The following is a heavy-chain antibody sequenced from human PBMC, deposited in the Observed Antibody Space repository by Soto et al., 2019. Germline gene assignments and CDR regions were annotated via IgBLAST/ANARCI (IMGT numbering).Heavy chain of an antibody. D-gene: IGHD5-18*01. CDR3: ARGKEELWLYYYYYYGMDV. Sequence: GASVKVSCKASGYTFTSYGISWVRQAPGQGLEWMGWISAYNGNTNYAQKLQGRVTMTTDTSTSTAYMELRSLRSDDTAVYYCARGKEELWLYYYYYYGMDVWGQGTTVTVSS. CDR2: ISAYNGNT. CDR1: GYTFTSYG. J-gene: IGHJ6*02. V-gene: IGHV1-18*01.